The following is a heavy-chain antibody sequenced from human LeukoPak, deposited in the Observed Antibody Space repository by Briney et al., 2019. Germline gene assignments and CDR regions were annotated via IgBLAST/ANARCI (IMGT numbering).Heavy chain of an antibody. CDR3: AKDPGVGYSYGLGXXXAFDI. V-gene: IGHV3-21*01. D-gene: IGHD5-18*01. CDR2: ISSSSSYI. J-gene: IGHJ3*02. Sequence: GGSLRLSCAASGFTFSSYSMNWVRQAPGKGLEWVSSISSSSSYIYYADSVKGRFTISRDNAKNSLYLQMNSLRAEDTAVYYCAKDPGVGYSYGLGXXXAFDIWGQGTMVTVSS. CDR1: GFTFSSYS.